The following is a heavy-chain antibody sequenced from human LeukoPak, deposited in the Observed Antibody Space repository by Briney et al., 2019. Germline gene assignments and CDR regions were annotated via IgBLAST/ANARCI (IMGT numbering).Heavy chain of an antibody. CDR2: TYSNEDNK. V-gene: IGHV3-30*04. J-gene: IGHJ4*02. D-gene: IGHD5-12*01. CDR1: GFTFIYYT. Sequence: GWSLRLSCPASGFTFIYYTMHWVRQAPGKELDRVAITYSNEDNKNYADSVKGRFTISRDNSKNRLYLHMNSLRPEDTAVYYCARDRPRGYSGYDLEYWGQGTLVTVSS. CDR3: ARDRPRGYSGYDLEY.